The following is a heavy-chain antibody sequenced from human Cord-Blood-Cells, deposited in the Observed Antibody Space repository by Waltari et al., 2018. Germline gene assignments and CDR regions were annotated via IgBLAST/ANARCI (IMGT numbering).Heavy chain of an antibody. D-gene: IGHD2-15*01. CDR1: GYTLTELS. V-gene: IGHV1-24*01. J-gene: IGHJ4*02. Sequence: QVQLVQSGAEVKKPGASVKVSCKVSGYTLTELSMPWMRQASGKGLEWMGGFDPEDGETIYAQKFQGRVTMTEDTSTDTAYMELSSLRSEDTAVYYCAAEYCSGGSCEYYFDYWGQGTLVTVSS. CDR2: FDPEDGET. CDR3: AAEYCSGGSCEYYFDY.